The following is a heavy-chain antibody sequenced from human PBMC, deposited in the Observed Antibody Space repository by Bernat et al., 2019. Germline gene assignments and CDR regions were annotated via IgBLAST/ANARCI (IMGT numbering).Heavy chain of an antibody. V-gene: IGHV3-74*01. D-gene: IGHD2-2*01. CDR1: GFTFSSYW. Sequence: AASGFTFSSYWMHWVRQAPGKGLVWVSRINSDGSSTSYADSVKGRFTISSDNAKNTLYLQMNSLRAEDTAVYYCARDIYGSSTSCPDTFDIWGQGK. CDR3: ARDIYGSSTSCPDTFDI. CDR2: INSDGSST. J-gene: IGHJ3*02.